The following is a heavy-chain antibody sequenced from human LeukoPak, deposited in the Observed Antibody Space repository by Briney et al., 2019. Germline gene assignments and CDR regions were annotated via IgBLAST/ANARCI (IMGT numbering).Heavy chain of an antibody. Sequence: GASVKVSCKVSGYTLTELSVHWVRQAPGQGLEWMGIINPSGGSTSYAQKFQGRVTMTRDMSTSTVYMELSSLRSEDTAVYYCARAVYYYGSGSERLDYWGQGTLVTVSS. D-gene: IGHD3-10*01. V-gene: IGHV1-46*01. CDR1: GYTLTELS. CDR2: INPSGGST. J-gene: IGHJ4*02. CDR3: ARAVYYYGSGSERLDY.